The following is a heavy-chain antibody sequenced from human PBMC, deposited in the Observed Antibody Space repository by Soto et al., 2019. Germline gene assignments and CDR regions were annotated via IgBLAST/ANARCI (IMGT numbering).Heavy chain of an antibody. V-gene: IGHV3-33*01. D-gene: IGHD1-26*01. CDR2: IWHDGSNK. CDR1: GFTFSSYG. J-gene: IGHJ6*02. CDR3: ARAQYSGSYIRMDV. Sequence: QVQLVESGGGVVQPGRSLRLSCAASGFTFSSYGMHWVRQAPGKGLEWVAVIWHDGSNKYYADFMKGRFTISRDNSKNTLYLQMNSLRAEDTAVYYCARAQYSGSYIRMDVWGQGTTVTVSS.